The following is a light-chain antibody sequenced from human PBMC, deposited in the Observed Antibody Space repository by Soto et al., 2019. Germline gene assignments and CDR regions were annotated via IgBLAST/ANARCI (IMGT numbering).Light chain of an antibody. Sequence: DFQVSQSPSSLSASVGDRVTITCRASQSISSYLNWYQQKPGQAPKLLIYAASSLQRGVPSRFSGSGSGTEFTLTISSLQPEDLEAYYRQQSYSTPLFAKGTKVASK. J-gene: IGKJ1*01. CDR1: QSISSY. V-gene: IGKV1-39*01. CDR3: QQSYSTPL. CDR2: AAS.